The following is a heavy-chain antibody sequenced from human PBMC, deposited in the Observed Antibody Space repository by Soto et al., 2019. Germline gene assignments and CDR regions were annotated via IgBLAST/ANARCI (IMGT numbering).Heavy chain of an antibody. CDR2: TYYRSKWYN. Sequence: PSPTLSLPCAISGDSVSSNSAAWNWIRQSPSRGLEWLGRTYYRSKWYNDYAVSVKSRITINPDTSKNQSSLQLNSVTPEDTAVYYCARDWGRGGASPFDYWGQGTLVTVSS. CDR3: ARDWGRGGASPFDY. D-gene: IGHD3-10*01. V-gene: IGHV6-1*01. J-gene: IGHJ4*02. CDR1: GDSVSSNSAA.